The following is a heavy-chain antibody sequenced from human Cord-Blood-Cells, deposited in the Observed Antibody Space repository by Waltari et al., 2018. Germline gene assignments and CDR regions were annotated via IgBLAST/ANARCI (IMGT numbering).Heavy chain of an antibody. Sequence: EVQLLESGGGLVQPGGSLRLSCAASGFTFSSYAMSWVRQAPGKGLEWVSAISGSGGSTYYADSVKGRFTISRDNSKNTLYLQMNSLRAEDTAVYYCAKPYVTGDHYYYGMDVWGQGTTVTVSS. CDR1: GFTFSSYA. J-gene: IGHJ6*02. D-gene: IGHD7-27*01. CDR3: AKPYVTGDHYYYGMDV. CDR2: ISGSGGST. V-gene: IGHV3-23*01.